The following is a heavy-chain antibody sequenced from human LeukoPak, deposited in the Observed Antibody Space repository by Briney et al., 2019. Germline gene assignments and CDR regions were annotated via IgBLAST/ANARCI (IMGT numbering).Heavy chain of an antibody. CDR2: IRRKAHGGTT. CDR1: GFTFGDYA. CDR3: TRVTYYYDNSGYFHFDS. J-gene: IGHJ4*02. V-gene: IGHV3-49*04. Sequence: GGSLRLSCTTSGFTFGDYAMSWVRQAPGKGLEWVSFIRRKAHGGTTEYAASVKGRFSSSRDDSKSIAYLQMNSLKTEDTAVYFCTRVTYYYDNSGYFHFDSWGQGSLVTVSS. D-gene: IGHD3-22*01.